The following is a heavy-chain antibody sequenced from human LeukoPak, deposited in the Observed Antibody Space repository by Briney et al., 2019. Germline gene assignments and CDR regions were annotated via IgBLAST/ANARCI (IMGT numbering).Heavy chain of an antibody. CDR2: ISGSGGST. V-gene: IGHV3-23*01. CDR3: AKDRRLGIVVVVATFGMDV. D-gene: IGHD2-15*01. CDR1: GFTFSSYA. Sequence: GGSLRLSCAASGFTFSSYAMSWVRQAPAKELEGFSAISGSGGSTYYADSVKGRFTISRDNSKNTLYLQMNSLRAEDTAVYYCAKDRRLGIVVVVATFGMDVWGQGTTVTVSS. J-gene: IGHJ6*02.